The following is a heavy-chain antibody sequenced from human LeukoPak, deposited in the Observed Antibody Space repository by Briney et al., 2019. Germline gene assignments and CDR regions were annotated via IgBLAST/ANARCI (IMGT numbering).Heavy chain of an antibody. V-gene: IGHV3-7*04. Sequence: GGSLRLSCAASGFTFSSYWMSWVRQAPGKGLEWVANIKQDGSEQYYLDSVKGRFTISRDNAKNSLYLQMNSLRAEDTAVYYCARGVVIIRYYFDCWGQGTLVTVSS. CDR2: IKQDGSEQ. CDR3: ARGVVIIRYYFDC. CDR1: GFTFSSYW. J-gene: IGHJ4*02. D-gene: IGHD3-3*01.